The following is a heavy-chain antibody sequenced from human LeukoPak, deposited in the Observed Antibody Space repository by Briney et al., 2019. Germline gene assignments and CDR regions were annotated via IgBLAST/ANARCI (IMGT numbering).Heavy chain of an antibody. J-gene: IGHJ3*02. V-gene: IGHV3-48*01. CDR1: GFTFSSYS. Sequence: HPGGSLRLSCAASGFTFSSYSMNWVRQAPGKGLEWVSYISSTSSTIYYADSVKGRFTISRDNAKNSLYLQMNSLRAEDTAVYYCARGTRDGYYLFDAFDIWGQGTMVTVSS. D-gene: IGHD5-24*01. CDR2: ISSTSSTI. CDR3: ARGTRDGYYLFDAFDI.